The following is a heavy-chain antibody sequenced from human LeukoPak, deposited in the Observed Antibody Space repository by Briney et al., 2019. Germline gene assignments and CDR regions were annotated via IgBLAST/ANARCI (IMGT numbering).Heavy chain of an antibody. CDR1: GGSINSGNYY. Sequence: SETLFLTCTVSGGSINSGNYYWNWIRQPPGKGLEWIGYIYHSGSTYYNPSLKSRVTISVDRSKNQFSLKLSPVTAADTAVYYCARGPPGIAARRFDPWGRGTLVTVSS. CDR2: IYHSGST. V-gene: IGHV4-30-2*01. D-gene: IGHD6-13*01. J-gene: IGHJ5*02. CDR3: ARGPPGIAARRFDP.